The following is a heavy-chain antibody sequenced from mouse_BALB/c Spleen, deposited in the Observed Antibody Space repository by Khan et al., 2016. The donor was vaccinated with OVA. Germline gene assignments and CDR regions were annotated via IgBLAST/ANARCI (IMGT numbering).Heavy chain of an antibody. Sequence: DLVKPGASVKLSCKASGYTFTSYWINWIKQRPGQGLEWIGRIGPGSSNAYYNAMFKGKATLTVDTSSNTAYIQLSSLSSEDSAVYFGARENYYGRGCYAMDYWGQGASVTVSA. CDR3: ARENYYGRGCYAMDY. D-gene: IGHD1-1*01. CDR1: GYTFTSYW. J-gene: IGHJ4*01. V-gene: IGHV1S41*01. CDR2: IGPGSSNA.